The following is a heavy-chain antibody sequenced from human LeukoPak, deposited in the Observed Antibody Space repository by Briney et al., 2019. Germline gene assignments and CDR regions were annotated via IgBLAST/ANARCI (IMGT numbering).Heavy chain of an antibody. CDR3: VKDIGMVVETVFHA. J-gene: IGHJ5*02. CDR1: GFTFEDYT. CDR2: ITWNGRST. D-gene: IGHD3-3*01. Sequence: PGGSLRLSCAASGFTFEDYTMHWVRQAPGKGLEWVSVITWNGRSTTYADSVKGRFTISRDNDINSLYLQMNSLTKEDTGFYYCVKDIGMVVETVFHAWGQGTLVTVSS. V-gene: IGHV3-43*01.